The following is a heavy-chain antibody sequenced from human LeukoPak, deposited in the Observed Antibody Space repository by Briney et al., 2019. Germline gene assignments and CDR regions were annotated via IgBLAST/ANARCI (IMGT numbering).Heavy chain of an antibody. CDR1: GYTFSIYG. V-gene: IGHV1-2*02. Sequence: ASVRVSCKASGYTFSIYGFSWVRQAPGQGLEWMGWINPNSGGTNYAQKFQGRVTMTRDTSISTAYMELSRLRSDDTAVYYCAREEYCSSTSCTNWFDPWGQGTLVTVSS. J-gene: IGHJ5*02. CDR2: INPNSGGT. D-gene: IGHD2-2*01. CDR3: AREEYCSSTSCTNWFDP.